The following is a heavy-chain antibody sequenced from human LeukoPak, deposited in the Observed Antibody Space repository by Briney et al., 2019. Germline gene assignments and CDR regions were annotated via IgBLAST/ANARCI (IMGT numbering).Heavy chain of an antibody. Sequence: SETLSLTCTVSGGSISSSSYCWGWIRQPPGKGLEWIGSIFHSGSTYYNPSLRSRVTISVDTSKNQFSLKLSSVTAADTAVYYCARLFTPSYYYDSATQDYWGQGTLVTVSS. CDR1: GGSISSSSYC. D-gene: IGHD3-22*01. J-gene: IGHJ4*02. V-gene: IGHV4-39*01. CDR3: ARLFTPSYYYDSATQDY. CDR2: IFHSGST.